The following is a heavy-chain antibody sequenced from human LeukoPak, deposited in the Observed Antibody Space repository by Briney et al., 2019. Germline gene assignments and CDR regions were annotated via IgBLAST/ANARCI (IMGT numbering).Heavy chain of an antibody. CDR2: IFYSGST. CDR3: ARTNAFDV. V-gene: IGHV4-59*01. Sequence: SETLSLTCTVSGGSISPYHWSWLRQPPGKGLEWIGYIFYSGSTNYNPSLKSRVTISVDTCKNQFSLRLSSVSAADAAVYYWARTNAFDVWGQGTMVTVSS. CDR1: GGSISPYH. J-gene: IGHJ3*01.